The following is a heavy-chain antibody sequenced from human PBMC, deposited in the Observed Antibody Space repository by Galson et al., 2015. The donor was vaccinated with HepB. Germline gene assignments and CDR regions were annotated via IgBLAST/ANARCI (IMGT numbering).Heavy chain of an antibody. Sequence: SLRLSCAASGFTFSSYSMNWVRQAPGKGLEWVSYISGSSSDIYYADSVKGRLTISRDNAKNSLYLQMNSLRVEDTAVYYCARAYSSSWFFDYWGQGTLVTVSS. CDR3: ARAYSSSWFFDY. CDR1: GFTFSSYS. V-gene: IGHV3-21*01. CDR2: ISGSSSDI. D-gene: IGHD6-13*01. J-gene: IGHJ4*02.